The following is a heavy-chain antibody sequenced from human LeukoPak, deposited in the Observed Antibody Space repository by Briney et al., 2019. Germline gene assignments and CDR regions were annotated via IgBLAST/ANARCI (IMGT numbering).Heavy chain of an antibody. D-gene: IGHD3-10*02. CDR1: GYTFSSYE. CDR3: AELGITMIGGV. J-gene: IGHJ6*04. CDR2: ISSSGSTV. Sequence: GGPLRLSCAASGYTFSSYEMNWVRQAPGKGLEWVSYISSSGSTVYYADSVKGRFTISRDNAKNSLYLQMNSLRAEDTAVYYCAELGITMIGGVWGKGTTVTISS. V-gene: IGHV3-48*03.